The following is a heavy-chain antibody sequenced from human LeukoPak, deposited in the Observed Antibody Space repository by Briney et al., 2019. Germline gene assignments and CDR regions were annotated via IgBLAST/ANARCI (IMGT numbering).Heavy chain of an antibody. CDR2: ISYDGSNK. V-gene: IGHV3-30*03. Sequence: GGSLRLSCAASGFTFSSYGMHWVRQAPGKGLEWVAVISYDGSNKYHAASVKGRFTISRDNSKNTLYLEMNGLRAEDTAVYYCAREGPTPGNVAARQRWFDPWGQGTLVTVSS. CDR3: AREGPTPGNVAARQRWFDP. D-gene: IGHD6-6*01. J-gene: IGHJ5*02. CDR1: GFTFSSYG.